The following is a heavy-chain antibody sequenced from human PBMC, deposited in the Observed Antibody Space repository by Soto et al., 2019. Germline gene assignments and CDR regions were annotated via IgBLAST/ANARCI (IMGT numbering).Heavy chain of an antibody. CDR1: GYTFTGYY. V-gene: IGHV1-2*04. J-gene: IGHJ3*02. Sequence: ASVKVSCKASGYTFTGYYMHWVRQAPGEGREWMGWINPNSGGTNYAQKFQGWVTMTRDTSISTAYMELSRLRSDDTAVYYCAMATGKTEAFDIWGQGTMVTVSS. CDR3: AMATGKTEAFDI. CDR2: INPNSGGT. D-gene: IGHD5-12*01.